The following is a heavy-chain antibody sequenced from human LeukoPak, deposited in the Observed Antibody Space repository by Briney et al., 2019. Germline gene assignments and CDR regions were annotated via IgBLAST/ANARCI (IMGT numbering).Heavy chain of an antibody. CDR2: IKQDGTEK. CDR1: GFTFSSYW. D-gene: IGHD1-26*01. CDR3: ARDSGSYYGYCYGMDV. J-gene: IGHJ6*02. Sequence: PGGSLRLSCAASGFTFSSYWMSWVRQAPGKGLEWVANIKQDGTEKYYVDSVKGRFTISRDNAKNSLYLQMHSLRAEDTALYYCARDSGSYYGYCYGMDVWGQGTTVTVSS. V-gene: IGHV3-7*01.